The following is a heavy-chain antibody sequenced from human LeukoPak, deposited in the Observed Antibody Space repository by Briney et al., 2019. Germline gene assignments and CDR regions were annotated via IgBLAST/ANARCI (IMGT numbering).Heavy chain of an antibody. V-gene: IGHV4-39*01. CDR1: GGSIGSTSYY. CDR2: IYYSGST. J-gene: IGHJ4*02. Sequence: SETLSLTCTVSGGSIGSTSYYWGWIRPPPGKGLEWIGSIYYSGSTYYNPSLKSRVTISVDTSKNQFSLKLSSVTAADTAVYYCARRGRDGYNTYYFDYWGQGTLVTVSS. D-gene: IGHD5-24*01. CDR3: ARRGRDGYNTYYFDY.